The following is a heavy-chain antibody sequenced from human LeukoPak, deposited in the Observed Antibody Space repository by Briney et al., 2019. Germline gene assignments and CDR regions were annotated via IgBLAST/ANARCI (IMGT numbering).Heavy chain of an antibody. D-gene: IGHD3-10*01. V-gene: IGHV4-39*07. Sequence: SETLSLTCTVSGGSISSSTDYWGWIRQPPGKGLEWIANIYYSGSTYYNPSLKSRVTISVDTSKNQFSLKLSSVTAADTAVYYCARLPRRPYYYGSGSYYKTFDYWGQGTLVTVSS. CDR2: IYYSGST. CDR3: ARLPRRPYYYGSGSYYKTFDY. CDR1: GGSISSSTDY. J-gene: IGHJ4*02.